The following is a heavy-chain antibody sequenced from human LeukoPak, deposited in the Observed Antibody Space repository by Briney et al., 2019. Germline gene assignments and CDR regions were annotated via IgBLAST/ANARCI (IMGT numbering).Heavy chain of an antibody. CDR1: VFTFSDCY. CDR3: TRDPRHFDS. Sequence: GGSLRLSCAASVFTFSDCYMTGVRQAPGRGVEGGADIRGSGHDKNNSEAAKGRFTISRDNAKNSLYLQMSGLRVEDTAVYYCTRDPRHFDSWGQGTLVTLSS. CDR2: IRGSGHDK. V-gene: IGHV3-11*04. J-gene: IGHJ5*01. D-gene: IGHD6-6*01.